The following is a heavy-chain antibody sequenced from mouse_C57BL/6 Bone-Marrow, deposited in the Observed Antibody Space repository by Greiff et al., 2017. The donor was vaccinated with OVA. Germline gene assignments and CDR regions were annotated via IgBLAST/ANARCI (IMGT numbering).Heavy chain of an antibody. CDR3: TREFDYGWYFDV. D-gene: IGHD2-4*01. J-gene: IGHJ1*03. Sequence: DVMLVESGEGLVKPGGSLKLSCAASGFTFSSYAMSWVRQTPEKRLEWVAYISSGGDYIYYADTVKGRFTISRDNARNTLYLQMSSLKSEDTAMYYCTREFDYGWYFDVWGTGTTVTVSS. CDR2: ISSGGDYI. V-gene: IGHV5-9-1*02. CDR1: GFTFSSYA.